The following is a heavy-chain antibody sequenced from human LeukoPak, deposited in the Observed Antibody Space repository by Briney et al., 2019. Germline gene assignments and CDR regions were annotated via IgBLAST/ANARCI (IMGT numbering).Heavy chain of an antibody. CDR3: AREEDVSQRHFDL. J-gene: IGHJ2*01. CDR2: IIPIFGTA. V-gene: IGHV1-69*13. CDR1: GGTFSSYA. Sequence: SVKVPCKASGGTFSSYAISWVRQAPGQGLEWMGGIIPIFGTANYAQKFQGRVTITADESTSTAYMELSSLRSEDTAVYYCAREEDVSQRHFDLWGRGTLVTVSS.